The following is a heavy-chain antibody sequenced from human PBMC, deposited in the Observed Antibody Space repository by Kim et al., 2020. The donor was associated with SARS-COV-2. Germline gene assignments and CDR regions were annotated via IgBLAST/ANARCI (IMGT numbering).Heavy chain of an antibody. CDR2: INTDGGVT. V-gene: IGHV1-46*01. CDR3: ARVFRRGYFDS. D-gene: IGHD2-21*01. Sequence: ASVKVSCTASGFSFTSYYIHWLRQAPGQGLEWMGIINTDGGVTKFAQAVQGRVTMTKDTSTSTAYMDLRSLRSGDTAVYYCARVFRRGYFDSLGQGTLFTV. J-gene: IGHJ4*02. CDR1: GFSFTSYY.